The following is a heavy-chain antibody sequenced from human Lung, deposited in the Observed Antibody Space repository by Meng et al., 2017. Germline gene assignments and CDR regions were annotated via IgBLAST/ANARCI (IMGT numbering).Heavy chain of an antibody. CDR1: GFTFRSSW. J-gene: IGHJ4*02. V-gene: IGHV3-74*03. CDR2: IRGDGGSI. Sequence: GQLVESRGGLVHPGGSLRLSCAASGFTFRSSWMHWVRQAPGKGLVWVSRIRGDGGSIVYADSVKGRFTISRDNAKNTLFLQMNSLRAEDTAVYYCARESGYFEYWGQGILVTVSS. CDR3: ARESGYFEY.